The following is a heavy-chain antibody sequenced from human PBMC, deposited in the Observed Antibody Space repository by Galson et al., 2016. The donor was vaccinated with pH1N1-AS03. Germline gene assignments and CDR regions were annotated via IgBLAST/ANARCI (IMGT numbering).Heavy chain of an antibody. Sequence: SLRLSCAASGLIFTNSAMHWVRRAPGKGLEWMAVISFDGNIENYAESVKGRFSISRDNSENTLFLEMNSLRVDDTAVYYCAKTRDSTSRYYFDSWGHGTLVTVSS. V-gene: IGHV3-30*18. CDR1: GLIFTNSA. D-gene: IGHD6-13*01. CDR2: ISFDGNIE. CDR3: AKTRDSTSRYYFDS. J-gene: IGHJ4*01.